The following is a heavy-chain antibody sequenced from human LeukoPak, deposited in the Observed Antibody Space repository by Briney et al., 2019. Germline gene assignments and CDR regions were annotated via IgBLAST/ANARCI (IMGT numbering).Heavy chain of an antibody. CDR3: AKAKSVVTAIIH. V-gene: IGHV3-74*01. J-gene: IGHJ4*02. CDR2: IKSDGSST. CDR1: GFTFSSYW. D-gene: IGHD2-21*02. Sequence: GGSLRLSCAASGFTFSSYWMHWVRQAPGKGLVWVSRIKSDGSSTTYADSVRGRFTISRDNAKNTLYLQMNSLRAEDTAVYYCAKAKSVVTAIIHWGQGTLVTVSS.